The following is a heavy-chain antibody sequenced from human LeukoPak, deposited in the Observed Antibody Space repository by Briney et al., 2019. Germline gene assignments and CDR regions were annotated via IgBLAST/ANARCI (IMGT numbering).Heavy chain of an antibody. CDR1: GFTFSSYW. Sequence: PGGSLRLSCAASGFTFSSYWMSWVRQAPGKGLEWVANIKQDGSEKYYVDSGKGRFTIYRDNAKNLLYLQMNSMRAEDTAVYYCARVLHDYGDYAVNVWGKGTTVTVSS. CDR2: IKQDGSEK. J-gene: IGHJ6*04. D-gene: IGHD4-17*01. V-gene: IGHV3-7*01. CDR3: ARVLHDYGDYAVNV.